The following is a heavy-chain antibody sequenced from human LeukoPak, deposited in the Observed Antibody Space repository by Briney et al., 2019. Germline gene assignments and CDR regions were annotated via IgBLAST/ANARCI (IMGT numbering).Heavy chain of an antibody. CDR3: ARDRGGSGWYEFEC. CDR2: IKQDGSEK. V-gene: IGHV3-7*01. CDR1: GFTFSDYW. J-gene: IGHJ4*02. D-gene: IGHD6-19*01. Sequence: PWGSLRLSCAASGFTFSDYWMSWVRQAPGKGLEWVAHIKQDGSEKYYVDSGKGRFTISRDNAKNSLYLQMNSLRVEDTAVYYCARDRGGSGWYEFECWGQGTLVPVSS.